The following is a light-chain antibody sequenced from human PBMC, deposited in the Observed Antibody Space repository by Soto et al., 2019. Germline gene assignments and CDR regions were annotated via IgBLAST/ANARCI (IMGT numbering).Light chain of an antibody. CDR3: FSYTSSSTYV. J-gene: IGLJ1*01. V-gene: IGLV2-14*01. Sequence: QSALTQPASVSGSPGQSITISCTGTSSDVGGYNDVSWYQQHPGKAPKLMNYDVSNRPSGVSNRITGSKSGNTASLTISWLQAEDEADYYCFSYTSSSTYVFGTGTKVTVL. CDR1: SSDVGGYND. CDR2: DVS.